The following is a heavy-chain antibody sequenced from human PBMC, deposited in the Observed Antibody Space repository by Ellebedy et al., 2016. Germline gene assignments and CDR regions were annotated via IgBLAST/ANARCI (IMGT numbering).Heavy chain of an antibody. CDR1: GGSVSSSSYY. CDR3: AAQISTRYYFDY. Sequence: SETLSLTCTVSGGSVSSSSYYWGWIRQPPGTGLEWIGNIYYSGSTYYNPSLKSRVTISVDTSKNQFSLKVNSVTAADTAVYYCAAQISTRYYFDYWGQGTLVTVSS. V-gene: IGHV4-39*07. J-gene: IGHJ4*02. D-gene: IGHD2/OR15-2a*01. CDR2: IYYSGST.